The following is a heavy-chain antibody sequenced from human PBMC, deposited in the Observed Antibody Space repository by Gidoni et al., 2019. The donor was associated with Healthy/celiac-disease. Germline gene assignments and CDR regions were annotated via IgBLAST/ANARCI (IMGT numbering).Heavy chain of an antibody. D-gene: IGHD5-12*01. CDR3: ARRVSRDGYNPFDY. V-gene: IGHV4-39*01. Sequence: QLQLQESGPGLVKPSETLSLTCTVPGGSISSSSYYWGWIRQPPGKGLEWIGSIYYSGRTYYNPSLKSRVTISVDTSKNQFSLKLSSVTAADTAVYYCARRVSRDGYNPFDYWGQGTLVTVSS. J-gene: IGHJ4*02. CDR1: GGSISSSSYY. CDR2: IYYSGRT.